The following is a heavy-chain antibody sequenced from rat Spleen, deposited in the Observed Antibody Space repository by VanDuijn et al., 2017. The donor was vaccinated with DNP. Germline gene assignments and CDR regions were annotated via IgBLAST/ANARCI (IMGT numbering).Heavy chain of an antibody. CDR3: ARLGYDGSYFFGAMDA. CDR1: GFIFSKYY. J-gene: IGHJ4*01. V-gene: IGHV5S11*01. Sequence: EVQLVESGGGLMQPGRSMRLSCASSGFIFSKYYMAWVRQAPTKGLEWVTSISAIGDNTYYRDSVKGRFTISRDNAKSTLYLQMDSLRSEETATYYCARLGYDGSYFFGAMDAWGQGTSVTVSS. CDR2: ISAIGDNT. D-gene: IGHD1-12*02.